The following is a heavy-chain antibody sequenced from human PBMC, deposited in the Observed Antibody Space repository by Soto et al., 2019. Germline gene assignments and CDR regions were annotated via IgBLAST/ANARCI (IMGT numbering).Heavy chain of an antibody. D-gene: IGHD3-10*01. CDR3: AKDVTGPGGS. V-gene: IGHV3-74*01. CDR1: GFTFSSFW. CDR2: IKSAGSRT. J-gene: IGHJ4*02. Sequence: AASGFTFSSFWMHWVRQAPGGGLLWVSRIKSAGSRTSYADSVKGRFTISRDNAKNTLYLQMNSLRAEDTAVYYCAKDVTGPGGSWGQGTLVTVSS.